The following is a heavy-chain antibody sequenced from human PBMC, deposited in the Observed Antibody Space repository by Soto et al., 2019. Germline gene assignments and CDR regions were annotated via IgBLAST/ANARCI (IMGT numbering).Heavy chain of an antibody. V-gene: IGHV1-8*01. CDR1: GYTFTSYE. J-gene: IGHJ4*02. CDR3: ARGPMDY. CDR2: MNPNSGDT. Sequence: DLEQSGAEVKKPGTSVKVSCEASGYTFTSYEINWVRQATGQGLEWMGWMNPNSGDTGYAQKFQGRVTMTRNTSISTAYMELSSLTSEDTAVYYCARGPMDYWGRGTLVTVSS.